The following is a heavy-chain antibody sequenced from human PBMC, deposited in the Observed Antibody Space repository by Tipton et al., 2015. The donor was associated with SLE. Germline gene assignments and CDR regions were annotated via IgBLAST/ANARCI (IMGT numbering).Heavy chain of an antibody. CDR2: INHSGST. Sequence: TLSLTCAVYGGSFSGYYWSWIRQPPGKGLEWIGEINHSGSTNYNPSLKSRVTISVDTSKNQFSLKLSSVTAADTAVYYCARAPLIAGAGLNYFDYWGQGTLVTVSS. V-gene: IGHV4-34*01. CDR3: ARAPLIAGAGLNYFDY. CDR1: GGSFSGYY. J-gene: IGHJ4*02. D-gene: IGHD6-19*01.